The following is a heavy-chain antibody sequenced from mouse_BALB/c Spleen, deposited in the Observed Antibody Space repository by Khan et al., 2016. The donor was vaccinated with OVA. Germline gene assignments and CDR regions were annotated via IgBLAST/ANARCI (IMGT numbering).Heavy chain of an antibody. CDR3: AKLEDI. J-gene: IGHJ2*01. Sequence: QVQLKESGPGLVAPSQSLSITCTVSGFSLTSYGVHWVRQPPGKGLEWLGVIWAGGSTNYNSALMYRLSISKDNSKSQVFLKMNRLQNDDTAMYYCAKLEDIWGQGTTLTVSS. CDR1: GFSLTSYG. D-gene: IGHD1-3*01. V-gene: IGHV2-9*02. CDR2: IWAGGST.